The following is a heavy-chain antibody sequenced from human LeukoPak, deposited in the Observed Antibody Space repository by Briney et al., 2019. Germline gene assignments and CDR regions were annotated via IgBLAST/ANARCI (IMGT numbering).Heavy chain of an antibody. J-gene: IGHJ5*02. CDR3: ARLYDSSGYSANWFDP. V-gene: IGHV4-59*08. CDR1: GGSISSYC. D-gene: IGHD3-22*01. Sequence: SETLSLTCTVSGGSISSYCWSWIRQPPGKGLEWIGYIYYSGSTNYNPSLKSRATISVDTSKNQFSLKLSSVTAADTAVYYCARLYDSSGYSANWFDPWGQGTLVTVSS. CDR2: IYYSGST.